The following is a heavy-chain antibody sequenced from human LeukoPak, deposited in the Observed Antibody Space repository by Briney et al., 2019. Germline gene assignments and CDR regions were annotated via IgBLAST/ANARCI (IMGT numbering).Heavy chain of an antibody. CDR1: GGSISSYY. J-gene: IGHJ4*02. Sequence: SETLSLTCTVSGGSISSYYWSWIRQPPGKGLEWIGYIYYSGSTNYNPSLKSRVTISVDTSKNQFSLKLSSVTAADTAVYYCARDGSVPADYWGQGTLVTVSS. CDR3: ARDGSVPADY. V-gene: IGHV4-59*12. D-gene: IGHD2-2*01. CDR2: IYYSGST.